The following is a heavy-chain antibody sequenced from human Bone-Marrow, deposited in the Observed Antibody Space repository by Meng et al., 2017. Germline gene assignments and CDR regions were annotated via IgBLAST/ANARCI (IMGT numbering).Heavy chain of an antibody. D-gene: IGHD4-11*01. CDR2: INHSGST. Sequence: VQQQQWGPGLLKPSETLSRTCVVSGGSFSDYYWSWIRQSPGKGLEWIGEINHSGSTNYNPSLESRATISVDTSQNNLSLKLSSVTAADSAVYYCARGPTTMAHDFDYWGQGTLVTVSS. CDR1: GGSFSDYY. CDR3: ARGPTTMAHDFDY. V-gene: IGHV4-34*01. J-gene: IGHJ4*02.